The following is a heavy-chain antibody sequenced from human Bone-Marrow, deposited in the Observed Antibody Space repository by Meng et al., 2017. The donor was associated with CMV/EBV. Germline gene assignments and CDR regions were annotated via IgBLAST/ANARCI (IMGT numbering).Heavy chain of an antibody. V-gene: IGHV4-39*01. J-gene: IGHJ5*02. CDR2: IYYSGST. Sequence: GSISSSSYYWGWIRQPPGKGLEWIGSIYYSGSTYYNPSLKSRVTISVDTSKNQFSLKLSSVTAADTAVYYCARRAGLGGVANNWFDPWGQGTLVTVSS. CDR3: ARRAGLGGVANNWFDP. CDR1: GSISSSSYY. D-gene: IGHD3-16*01.